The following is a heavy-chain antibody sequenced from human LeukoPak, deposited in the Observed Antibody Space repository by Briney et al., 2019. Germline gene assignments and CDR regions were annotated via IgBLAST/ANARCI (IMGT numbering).Heavy chain of an antibody. CDR2: IYSGGST. Sequence: GGSLRLSCAASGFIVSSNYMSWVRQAPGKGLEWVSVIYSGGSTYYADSVKGRFTISRDNSKNTLYLQMNSLRAEDTAVYYCASAPTTDYYYGMDVWGKGTTVTVSS. CDR3: ASAPTTDYYYGMDV. CDR1: GFIVSSNY. J-gene: IGHJ6*04. V-gene: IGHV3-53*01. D-gene: IGHD1-26*01.